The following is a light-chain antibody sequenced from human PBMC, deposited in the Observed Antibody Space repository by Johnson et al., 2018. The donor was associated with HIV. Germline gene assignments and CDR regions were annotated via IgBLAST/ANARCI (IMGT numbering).Light chain of an antibody. V-gene: IGLV1-51*02. J-gene: IGLJ1*01. CDR1: SSNIGDNY. CDR3: ETWDSSLSAGSV. Sequence: QSVLTQPPSVSAAPGQKVTISCSGSSSNIGDNYVSWYQQLPGTAPKLLIYENNKRPSGIPDRFSGSKSGTSATLGITGLQTGDEADYYCETWDSSLSAGSVFGTGTKVTVL. CDR2: ENN.